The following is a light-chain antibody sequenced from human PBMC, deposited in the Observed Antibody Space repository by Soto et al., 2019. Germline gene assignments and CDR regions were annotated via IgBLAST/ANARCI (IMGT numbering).Light chain of an antibody. CDR3: QQYNTWPWT. Sequence: EIVLTQSPATLSLSPGERATXSCRASQSISDTLAWYQQKPGQAPGLLICSAARSATCVTTRFSGGGSGTDLTLTISSLQSEDFAVYYCQQYNTWPWTFGQGTKV. J-gene: IGKJ1*01. CDR2: SAA. CDR1: QSISDT. V-gene: IGKV3-15*01.